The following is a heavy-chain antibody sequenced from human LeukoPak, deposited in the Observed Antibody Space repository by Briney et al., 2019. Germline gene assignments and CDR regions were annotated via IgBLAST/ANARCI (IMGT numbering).Heavy chain of an antibody. V-gene: IGHV2-70*11. J-gene: IGHJ3*02. Sequence: SGPTLVNPTQTLTLTCTFSGFSLSTSGMCVSWIRQPLGKVLKALSRMEWDDDKYYSTSLKTRLTISKHTSKKQVVLTMTNTDPVDTATYYCARGTLAAVDAFDIWGQGTMVTVSS. CDR3: ARGTLAAVDAFDI. CDR2: MEWDDDK. CDR1: GFSLSTSGMC. D-gene: IGHD6-13*01.